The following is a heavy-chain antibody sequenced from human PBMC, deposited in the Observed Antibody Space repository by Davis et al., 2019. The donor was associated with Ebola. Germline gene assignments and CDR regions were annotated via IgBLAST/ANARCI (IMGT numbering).Heavy chain of an antibody. J-gene: IGHJ5*02. CDR1: GGSFSAYY. D-gene: IGHD2-15*01. CDR3: ARQVVVAATDVLWFDP. V-gene: IGHV4-34*01. CDR2: IDHSGST. Sequence: SETLSLTCAVYGGSFSAYYWTWIRQPPGKGLEWIGEIDHSGSTNYNPSLKSRVAISVDTSKNQFSLNLNSLTAADTAVYYCARQVVVAATDVLWFDPWGQGTLVTVSS.